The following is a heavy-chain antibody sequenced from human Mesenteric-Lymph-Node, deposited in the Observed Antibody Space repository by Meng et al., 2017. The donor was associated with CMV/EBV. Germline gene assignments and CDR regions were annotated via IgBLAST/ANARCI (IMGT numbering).Heavy chain of an antibody. D-gene: IGHD1-26*01. V-gene: IGHV3-53*01. CDR3: VRGLGGLDFDF. J-gene: IGHJ4*02. Sequence: GESLKISCAASGFSVRHVYMTWVRQAPGKGLDWVSVIYSGGGTYYADSVKGRFTITRDHAKNTVFLLMSSLRAEDTAVYYCVRGLGGLDFDFWGQGTRVTVSS. CDR2: IYSGGGT. CDR1: GFSVRHVY.